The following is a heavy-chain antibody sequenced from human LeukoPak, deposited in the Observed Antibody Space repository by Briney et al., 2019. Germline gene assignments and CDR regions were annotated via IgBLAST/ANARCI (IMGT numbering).Heavy chain of an antibody. D-gene: IGHD4-17*01. CDR2: ISYDVSNK. CDR1: GFTFSSYA. V-gene: IGHV3-30*04. Sequence: GRSLRLSCAASGFTFSSYAMHWVRQAPGKGLEWVAVISYDVSNKYYADSVKGRFTISRDNSKNTLYLQMNSLRAEDTAVYYCAREDYGDYGIYDYWGQGTLVTVSS. J-gene: IGHJ4*02. CDR3: AREDYGDYGIYDY.